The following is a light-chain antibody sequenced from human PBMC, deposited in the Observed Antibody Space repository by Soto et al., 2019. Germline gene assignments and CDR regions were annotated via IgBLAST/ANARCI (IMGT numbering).Light chain of an antibody. V-gene: IGKV1-39*01. J-gene: IGKJ1*01. CDR1: QNISSY. CDR2: TTS. Sequence: IQMTKYKSSLSASVGDRVTISCRASQNISSYLYWYQQKPGKAPKLLIYTTSNLQNGVPSRFSGSGSGTDFTLTISSLQPEDFATYYCQQTYSTPRTFGQGTIVDIK. CDR3: QQTYSTPRT.